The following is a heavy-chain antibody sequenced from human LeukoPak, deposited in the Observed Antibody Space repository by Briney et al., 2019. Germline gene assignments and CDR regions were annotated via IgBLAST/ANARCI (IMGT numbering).Heavy chain of an antibody. J-gene: IGHJ4*02. D-gene: IGHD3-22*01. CDR3: ARDRYYDSSGYYRFDY. V-gene: IGHV4-59*01. Sequence: SETLSLTCTVSGGSISSYYWSWIRQPPGKGLEWIGYIYYSGSTNYNPSLKSRVPISVDTSKNQFSLKLSSVTAADTAVYYCARDRYYDSSGYYRFDYWGQGTLITVSS. CDR1: GGSISSYY. CDR2: IYYSGST.